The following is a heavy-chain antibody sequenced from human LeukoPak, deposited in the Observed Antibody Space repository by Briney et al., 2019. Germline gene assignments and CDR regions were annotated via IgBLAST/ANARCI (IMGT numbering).Heavy chain of an antibody. CDR1: GGSFSGYY. J-gene: IGHJ4*02. CDR3: ARTKGGIAAADAYSDY. V-gene: IGHV4-34*01. Sequence: SETLSLTCAVYGGSFSGYYWSWIRQPPGKGLEWIGEINHSGSTNYNPSLKSRVTISVDTSKNQFSLKLSSVTAADTAVYYCARTKGGIAAADAYSDYWGQGTLVTVSS. CDR2: INHSGST. D-gene: IGHD6-13*01.